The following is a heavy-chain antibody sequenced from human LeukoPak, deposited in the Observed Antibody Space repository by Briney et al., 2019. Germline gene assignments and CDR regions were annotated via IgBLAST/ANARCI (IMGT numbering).Heavy chain of an antibody. J-gene: IGHJ4*02. CDR1: GFTFSSSW. D-gene: IGHD6-25*01. V-gene: IGHV3-7*01. Sequence: GGSLRLSCAASGFTFSSSWMSWVRQAPGKGLEWVASINQDGSDRYYVDSVKGRFTISRDNSKNTLYLHMDGLRAEDTAVYYCARERGHLDYWGQGTLVTVSS. CDR3: ARERGHLDY. CDR2: INQDGSDR.